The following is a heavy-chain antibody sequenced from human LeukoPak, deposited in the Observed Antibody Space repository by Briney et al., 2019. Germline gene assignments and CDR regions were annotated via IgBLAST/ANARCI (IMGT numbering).Heavy chain of an antibody. CDR1: GFTFSSYW. CDR3: ASSAGALIDC. Sequence: GGFLRLSCAASGFTFSSYWMHWVRQAPGKGLEWVSYISSGSSTIYYADSVKGRFTISRDNSKNTLYLQMNSLRAEDTAVYYCASSAGALIDCWGQGTLVIVSS. CDR2: ISSGSSTI. D-gene: IGHD6-19*01. V-gene: IGHV3-48*01. J-gene: IGHJ4*02.